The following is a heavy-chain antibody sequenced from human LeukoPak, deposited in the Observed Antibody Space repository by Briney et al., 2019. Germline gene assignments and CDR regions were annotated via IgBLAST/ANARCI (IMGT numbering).Heavy chain of an antibody. V-gene: IGHV3-11*04. CDR2: IDTSGSAM. Sequence: GGSLRLSCAASGFTFSDNYMIWIRQAPGKGLEWVSYIDTSGSAMYYAVPVKGRFTISRDNARNSLYLQMNSLRAEDTAVYYCARARKGYYFDYWGQGTQVTVSS. J-gene: IGHJ4*02. CDR3: ARARKGYYFDY. D-gene: IGHD1-14*01. CDR1: GFTFSDNY.